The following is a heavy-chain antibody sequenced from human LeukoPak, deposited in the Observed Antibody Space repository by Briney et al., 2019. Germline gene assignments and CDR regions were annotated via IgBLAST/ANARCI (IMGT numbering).Heavy chain of an antibody. CDR2: IYYSGST. V-gene: IGHV4-59*01. J-gene: IGHJ4*02. CDR3: ARGGSGGSYYFDY. CDR1: GGSISSYY. D-gene: IGHD2-15*01. Sequence: PSETLSLTCTVSGGSISSYYWRWIRQPPGKGLEWIGYIYYSGSTNYNPSLKSRVTISVDTSKYQFSLKLSSVTAADTAVYYCARGGSGGSYYFDYWGQGTLVTVSS.